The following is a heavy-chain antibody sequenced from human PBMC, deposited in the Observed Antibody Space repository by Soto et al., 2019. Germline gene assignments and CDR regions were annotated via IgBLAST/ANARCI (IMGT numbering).Heavy chain of an antibody. J-gene: IGHJ4*02. Sequence: GGSLRLSCAASGFTFSSYAMSWVRQAPGKGLEWVSAISGSGGSTYYADSVKGRFTISRDNSKNTLYLQMNSLRAEDTAVYYCAKVGFVVVTAIAREPHHFDYWGQGTLVTVSS. CDR3: AKVGFVVVTAIAREPHHFDY. CDR2: ISGSGGST. D-gene: IGHD2-21*02. V-gene: IGHV3-23*01. CDR1: GFTFSSYA.